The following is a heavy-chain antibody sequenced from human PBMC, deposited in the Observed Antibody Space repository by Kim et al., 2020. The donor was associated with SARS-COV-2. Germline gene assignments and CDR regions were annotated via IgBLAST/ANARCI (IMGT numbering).Heavy chain of an antibody. CDR2: ISGSGGST. CDR1: GFTFSSYA. Sequence: GGSLRLSCAASGFTFSSYAMSWVRQAPGKGLEWVSAISGSGGSTYYADSVKGRFTISRDNSKNTLYLQMNSLRAEDTAVYYCAKDRTYDYVWGGVRSWFDPWGQGTLVTVSS. CDR3: AKDRTYDYVWGGVRSWFDP. J-gene: IGHJ5*02. D-gene: IGHD3-16*01. V-gene: IGHV3-23*01.